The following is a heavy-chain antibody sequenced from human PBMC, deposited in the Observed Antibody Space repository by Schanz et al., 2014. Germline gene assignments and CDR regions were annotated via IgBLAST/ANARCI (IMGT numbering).Heavy chain of an antibody. Sequence: EVQLVESGGGLAQPGGSLRLSCAASGFSFSTYAMNWVRQAPGQGLEWLSYISGSGNTIYYADSVKGRFTISRDNAKNSLSLQMDRLRDEDTAVYYCARRYSGRYCFDYWGQGTLVAVSS. CDR1: GFSFSTYA. CDR3: ARRYSGRYCFDY. V-gene: IGHV3-48*02. J-gene: IGHJ4*02. D-gene: IGHD1-26*01. CDR2: ISGSGNTI.